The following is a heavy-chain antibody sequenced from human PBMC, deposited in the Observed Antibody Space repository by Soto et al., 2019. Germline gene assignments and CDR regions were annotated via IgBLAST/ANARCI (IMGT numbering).Heavy chain of an antibody. Sequence: QVQLVESGGGVVQPGRSLRLSCAASGFTFSSYGMHWVRQAPGKGLEWVAVISYDGSNKYYADSVKGRFTISRDNSKNTLYLQMNSLRAEDTAVYYCARDWELGYWGQGTLVTVSP. CDR3: ARDWELGY. CDR2: ISYDGSNK. D-gene: IGHD3-10*01. CDR1: GFTFSSYG. J-gene: IGHJ4*02. V-gene: IGHV3-30*03.